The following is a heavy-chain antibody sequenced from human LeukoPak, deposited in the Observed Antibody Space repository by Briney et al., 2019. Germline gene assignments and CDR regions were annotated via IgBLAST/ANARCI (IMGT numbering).Heavy chain of an antibody. V-gene: IGHV3-30-3*01. CDR2: ISYDGSNK. D-gene: IGHD2-2*02. Sequence: GGSLRLSCAASGFTFSSYAMHWVRQAPGKGLEWVAVISYDGSNKYYADSVKGRFTISRDNSKNTLYLQMNSPRAEDTAVYYCARVGCSSTSCYRDYYYYGMDVWGQGTTVTVSS. CDR1: GFTFSSYA. CDR3: ARVGCSSTSCYRDYYYYGMDV. J-gene: IGHJ6*02.